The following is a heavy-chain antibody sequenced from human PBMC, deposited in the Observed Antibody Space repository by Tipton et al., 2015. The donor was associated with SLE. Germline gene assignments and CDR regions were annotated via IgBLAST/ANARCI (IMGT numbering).Heavy chain of an antibody. D-gene: IGHD5-18*01. CDR2: ISSSSSYI. CDR3: ARFGYVDTAMVTNFFDY. V-gene: IGHV3-21*04. J-gene: IGHJ4*02. Sequence: SLRLSCAASGFTFSSYSMNWVRQAPGKGLEWVSSISSSSSYIYYADSVKGRFTISRDNAKNSLYLQMNSLRAEDTALYYCARFGYVDTAMVTNFFDYWGQGTLVTVSS. CDR1: GFTFSSYS.